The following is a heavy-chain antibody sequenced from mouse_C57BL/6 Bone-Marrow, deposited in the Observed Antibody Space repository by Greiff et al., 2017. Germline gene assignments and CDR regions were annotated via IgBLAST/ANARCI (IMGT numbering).Heavy chain of an antibody. J-gene: IGHJ3*01. CDR3: TDYYGSSGAY. Sequence: VQLQQSGAELVRPGASVKLSCTASGFNIKDDYMHWVKQRPEQGLEWIGWIDPENGDTEDASKFQGKATITADTSSNTAYLQLSSLTSEDTAVYYCTDYYGSSGAYWGQGTLVTVSA. V-gene: IGHV14-4*01. CDR2: IDPENGDT. D-gene: IGHD1-1*01. CDR1: GFNIKDDY.